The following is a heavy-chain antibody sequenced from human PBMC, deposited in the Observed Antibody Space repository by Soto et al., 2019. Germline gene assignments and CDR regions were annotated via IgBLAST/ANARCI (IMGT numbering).Heavy chain of an antibody. CDR3: ASQTPRTWELLPHGWFDP. Sequence: SVKVSCKASGGTFSSYAISWVRQAPGQGLEWMGGIIPIFGTANYAQKFQGRVTITADESTSTAYMELSSLRSEDTAVYYCASQTPRTWELLPHGWFDPWGQGTLVTVSS. V-gene: IGHV1-69*13. J-gene: IGHJ5*02. CDR2: IIPIFGTA. CDR1: GGTFSSYA. D-gene: IGHD1-26*01.